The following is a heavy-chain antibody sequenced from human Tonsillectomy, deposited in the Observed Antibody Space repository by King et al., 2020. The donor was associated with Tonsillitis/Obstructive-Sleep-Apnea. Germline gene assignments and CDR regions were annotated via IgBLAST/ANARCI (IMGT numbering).Heavy chain of an antibody. D-gene: IGHD2-2*01. Sequence: VQLVESGGGLVQPGGSLRLSCAASGFTFSRYWMSWVRQAPGKGLEWVANIKEDGSEKYYVDSVKGRFTISRDNAKNSLYLQMNSLSAEDTAVYYCARSGYCSSTNCYWYFDLWGRGTLVIVSS. J-gene: IGHJ2*01. CDR3: ARSGYCSSTNCYWYFDL. CDR1: GFTFSRYW. V-gene: IGHV3-7*01. CDR2: IKEDGSEK.